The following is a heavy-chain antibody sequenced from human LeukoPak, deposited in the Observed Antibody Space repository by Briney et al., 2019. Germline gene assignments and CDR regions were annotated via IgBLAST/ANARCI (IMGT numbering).Heavy chain of an antibody. CDR1: GGSISSYY. J-gene: IGHJ6*02. D-gene: IGHD2-2*01. Sequence: PSETLSLTCTVPGGSISSYYWSWIRQPAGKGLEWIGRIYTSGSTNYNPSLKSRVTMSVDTSKNQFSLKLSSATAADTAVYYCAREDCSSTSCYLLDVWGQGTTVTVSS. CDR3: AREDCSSTSCYLLDV. CDR2: IYTSGST. V-gene: IGHV4-4*07.